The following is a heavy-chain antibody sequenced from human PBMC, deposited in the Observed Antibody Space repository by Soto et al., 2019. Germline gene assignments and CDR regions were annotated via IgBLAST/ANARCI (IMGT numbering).Heavy chain of an antibody. CDR2: ISSSSSTI. V-gene: IGHV3-48*01. Sequence: GGSLRLSCAASGFTFRSYSRNWVRQAPGKGLEWVSYISSSSSTIYYADSVKGRFTISRDNAKNSLYLQMNSLRAEDTAVYYCAGASKCSGGSCYFGYFQHWGQGTLVTVSS. CDR3: AGASKCSGGSCYFGYFQH. D-gene: IGHD2-15*01. J-gene: IGHJ1*01. CDR1: GFTFRSYS.